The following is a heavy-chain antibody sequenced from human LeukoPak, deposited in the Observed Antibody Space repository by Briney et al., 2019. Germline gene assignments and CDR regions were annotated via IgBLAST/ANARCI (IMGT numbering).Heavy chain of an antibody. D-gene: IGHD7-27*01. J-gene: IGHJ4*02. V-gene: IGHV1-8*01. CDR3: ARGPPNWGYDY. CDR2: LSPNSGDT. Sequence: ASVKVSCKASGYTFTSYDFNWVRQATGQRPEWMGWLSPNSGDTGYAQKFQDRVTMTRNTSISTAYMELSSLRSDDTAVYYCARGPPNWGYDYWGPGTLVTVSS. CDR1: GYTFTSYD.